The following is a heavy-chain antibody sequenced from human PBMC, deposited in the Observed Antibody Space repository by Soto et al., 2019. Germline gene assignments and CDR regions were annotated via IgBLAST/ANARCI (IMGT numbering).Heavy chain of an antibody. CDR2: VSGSGGST. CDR3: ATVVPPVDY. D-gene: IGHD1-26*01. J-gene: IGHJ4*02. Sequence: EVQLLESGGGLVQTGGSLRLSCAASGFRFSSYAMSWVRQAPGKGLEWVSGVSGSGGSTYYADSVTGRFTISSDNSKNTLYLQMSRLRAEDTDVYYCATVVPPVDYWGQGNMVNVS. V-gene: IGHV3-23*01. CDR1: GFRFSSYA.